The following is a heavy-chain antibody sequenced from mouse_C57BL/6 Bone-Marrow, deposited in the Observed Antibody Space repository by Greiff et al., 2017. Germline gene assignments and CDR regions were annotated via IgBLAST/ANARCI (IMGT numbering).Heavy chain of an antibody. J-gene: IGHJ3*01. Sequence: QVQLQQPGAELVRPGSSVKLSCKASGYTFTSYWMHWVKQRPIQGLEWIGNIDPSDSETHYNQKFKDKATLTVDKSSSTAYMQLSSLTSEDSAVYYWARGYYGSSPAWFAYWGQGTLVTVSA. CDR1: GYTFTSYW. D-gene: IGHD1-1*01. CDR2: IDPSDSET. V-gene: IGHV1-52*01. CDR3: ARGYYGSSPAWFAY.